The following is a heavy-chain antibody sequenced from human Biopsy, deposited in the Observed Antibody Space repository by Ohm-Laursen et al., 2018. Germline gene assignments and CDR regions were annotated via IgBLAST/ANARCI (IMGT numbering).Heavy chain of an antibody. CDR3: ARGYDTSGYYYVS. J-gene: IGHJ5*02. CDR2: IFYRGST. D-gene: IGHD3-22*01. CDR1: GGSISNNNYY. V-gene: IGHV4-39*01. Sequence: SETLSLTCTVSGGSISNNNYYWGWIRQPPGKGLEWTGSIFYRGSTHYKPSLKSRVNISVDTSKNQFSLKLNSVTAADTAVYYCARGYDTSGYYYVSWGQGTLVTVSS.